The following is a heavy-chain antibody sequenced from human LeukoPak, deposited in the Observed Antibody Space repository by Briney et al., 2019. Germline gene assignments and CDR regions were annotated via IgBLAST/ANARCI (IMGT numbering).Heavy chain of an antibody. V-gene: IGHV3-23*01. CDR3: AKETSGSRLTDDMN. Sequence: PGGSLRLSCAASGFTFSSYEMNWVRQAPGKGLEWVSAISGSGGSTYYADSVKGRFTISRDNSKNTLYLQMNSLRAEDTAVYYCAKETSGSRLTDDMNWGQGTLVTVSS. D-gene: IGHD1-26*01. CDR2: ISGSGGST. J-gene: IGHJ4*02. CDR1: GFTFSSYE.